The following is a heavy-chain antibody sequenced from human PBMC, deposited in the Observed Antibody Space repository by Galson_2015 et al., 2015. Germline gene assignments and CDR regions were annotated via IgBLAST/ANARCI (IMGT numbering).Heavy chain of an antibody. CDR3: ARVGPVAGSPYVY. CDR1: GYTFTGYY. CDR2: INPNNGGT. J-gene: IGHJ4*02. D-gene: IGHD6-19*01. V-gene: IGHV1-2*04. Sequence: SVKVSCKASGYTFTGYYLHWVRQAPGQGLEWMGWINPNNGGTNYAQKFQGWVTMTRDTSISTAYMELSRLRSDDTAVYYCARVGPVAGSPYVYWGQGTLVTVSS.